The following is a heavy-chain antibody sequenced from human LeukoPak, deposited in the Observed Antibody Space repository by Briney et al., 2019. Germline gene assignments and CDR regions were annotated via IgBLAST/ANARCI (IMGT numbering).Heavy chain of an antibody. Sequence: ASVKVSCKASGYTFTSYYMHWVRQAPGQGLEWMGIINPSGGSTSYAQKFQGRVTMTRDTSTSTVYMELSSLRSEDTAVYYCARGIRITMVRGVISNWFDPWGQGTLVTVSS. CDR1: GYTFTSYY. CDR2: INPSGGST. D-gene: IGHD3-10*01. V-gene: IGHV1-46*01. J-gene: IGHJ5*02. CDR3: ARGIRITMVRGVISNWFDP.